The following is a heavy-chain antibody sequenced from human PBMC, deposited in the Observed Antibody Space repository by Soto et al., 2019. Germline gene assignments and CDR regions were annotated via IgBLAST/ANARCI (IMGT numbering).Heavy chain of an antibody. CDR3: ARDVEMATITGGFDY. D-gene: IGHD5-12*01. Sequence: SAKVSFRASCYTFTSYGISWVRQGPGQGLEWMGWISAYNGNTNYAQKLQGRVTMTTDTSTSTAYMELRSLRSDDTAVYYCARDVEMATITGGFDYWGQGTLVTVSS. CDR2: ISAYNGNT. CDR1: CYTFTSYG. J-gene: IGHJ4*02. V-gene: IGHV1-18*04.